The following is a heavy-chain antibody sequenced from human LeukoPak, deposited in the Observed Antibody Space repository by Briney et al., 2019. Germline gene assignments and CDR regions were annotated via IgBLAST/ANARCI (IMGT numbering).Heavy chain of an antibody. V-gene: IGHV4-39*07. CDR3: ARGSDAFDI. CDR1: GGSISSLIYY. CDR2: IHYSGST. J-gene: IGHJ3*02. Sequence: SQTLSLTCTVSGGSISSLIYYWGWIRQPPGKGLEWIGSIHYSGSTYYNPSLKSRVTMSVDTSKNQFSLKLSSVTAADTAVYYCARGSDAFDIWGQGTMVTVSS.